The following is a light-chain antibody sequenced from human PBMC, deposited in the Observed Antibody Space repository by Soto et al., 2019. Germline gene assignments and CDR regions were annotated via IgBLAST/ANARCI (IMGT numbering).Light chain of an antibody. CDR2: EVS. V-gene: IGLV2-14*01. CDR1: SSDVGGYNY. J-gene: IGLJ3*02. Sequence: QSALTQPASVSGSPGQSITISCTGTSSDVGGYNYVSWYQQHPGKAPKLMIYEVSNRPSGVSNRFSGSKSGNTASLPISGLQAENAADYYCSSYTSSSSWVFGGGTKVTVL. CDR3: SSYTSSSSWV.